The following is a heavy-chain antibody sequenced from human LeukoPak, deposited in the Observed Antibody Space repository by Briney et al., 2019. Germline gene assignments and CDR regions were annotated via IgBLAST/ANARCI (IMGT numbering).Heavy chain of an antibody. Sequence: ASVKVSCKASGYTLSSYAIVWVRQAPGQGLEWMGWISADNAIRDYAQKFQGRVTMTTDTSTSTAYMELRSLSSDDTAVYYCARDHLHSGYDFDYWGQGTLVTVSS. CDR3: ARDHLHSGYDFDY. V-gene: IGHV1-18*01. CDR2: ISADNAIR. CDR1: GYTLSSYA. J-gene: IGHJ4*02. D-gene: IGHD5-12*01.